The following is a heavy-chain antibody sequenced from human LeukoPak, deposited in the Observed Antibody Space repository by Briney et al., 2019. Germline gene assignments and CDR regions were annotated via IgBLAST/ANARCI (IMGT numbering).Heavy chain of an antibody. V-gene: IGHV3-11*01. Sequence: GGSLRLSCAASGFTFSDYYMSWIRQAPGKGLEWVSYISSSGSTIYYADSVKGRFTISRDNAKNSLYLQMNSLRAEDTAVYYCARGRVATWSNWFDPWGQGTLVTVSS. J-gene: IGHJ5*02. D-gene: IGHD5-12*01. CDR3: ARGRVATWSNWFDP. CDR2: ISSSGSTI. CDR1: GFTFSDYY.